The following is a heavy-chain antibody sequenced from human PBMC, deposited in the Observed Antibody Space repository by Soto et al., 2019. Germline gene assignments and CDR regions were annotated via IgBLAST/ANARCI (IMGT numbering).Heavy chain of an antibody. CDR3: AKALRYFDWLLRPWNSMDV. CDR2: ISGSGDST. CDR1: GFTSSNYA. D-gene: IGHD3-9*01. Sequence: GGSLRLSCAASGFTSSNYAMSWVRQAPGKGLEWVSTISGSGDSTYYADSVKGRFTISRDNSRNTLCLQMNGLRAEDTAVYYCAKALRYFDWLLRPWNSMDVWGQGTTVTVSS. V-gene: IGHV3-23*01. J-gene: IGHJ6*02.